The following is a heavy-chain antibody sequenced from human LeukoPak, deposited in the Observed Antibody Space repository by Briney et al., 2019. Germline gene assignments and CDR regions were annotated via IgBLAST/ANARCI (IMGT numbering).Heavy chain of an antibody. D-gene: IGHD1-26*01. CDR2: INAGNGNT. CDR1: GYTFTSYA. CDR3: ARYKIVGATTDAFDI. V-gene: IGHV1-3*01. Sequence: AASVNVSCKASGYTFTSYAMHWVRQAPGQRLEWMGWINAGNGNTKYSQKFQGRVTITRDTSASTAYMELSSLRSEDTAVYYCARYKIVGATTDAFDIWGQGTMVTVSS. J-gene: IGHJ3*02.